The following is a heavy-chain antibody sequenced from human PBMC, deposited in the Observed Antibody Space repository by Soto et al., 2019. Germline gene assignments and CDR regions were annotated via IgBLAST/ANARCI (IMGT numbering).Heavy chain of an antibody. J-gene: IGHJ4*02. V-gene: IGHV4-31*03. D-gene: IGHD3-22*01. CDR1: GGSIRSGRYY. CDR2: IHYSGST. Sequence: SETLSLTCTVSGGSIRSGRYYWSWIRQHPGKGLEWIGYIHYSGSTYYNPSLKSRLSISVDTSKNQFSLKLSSVTAADTAVYYCAREDRNDYDSSGYCHSGPVALVTVSS. CDR3: AREDRNDYDSSGYCH.